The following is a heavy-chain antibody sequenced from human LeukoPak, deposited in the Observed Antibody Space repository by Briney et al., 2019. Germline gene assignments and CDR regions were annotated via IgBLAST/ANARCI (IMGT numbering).Heavy chain of an antibody. Sequence: GGSLRLSCAASGFTFSSYEMNWVRQAPGKGLEWVSYISSSGSTIYYADSVKGRFTISRDNAKNSLYLQMNSLIAEDTAVYYCARDQETTAYYYYGMDVWGQGTTVTVSS. J-gene: IGHJ6*02. CDR3: ARDQETTAYYYYGMDV. D-gene: IGHD1-1*01. CDR1: GFTFSSYE. CDR2: ISSSGSTI. V-gene: IGHV3-48*03.